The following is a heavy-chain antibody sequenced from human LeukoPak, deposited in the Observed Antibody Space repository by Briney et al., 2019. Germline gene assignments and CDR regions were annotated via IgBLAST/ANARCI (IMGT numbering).Heavy chain of an antibody. V-gene: IGHV3-21*01. D-gene: IGHD5-18*01. CDR2: ISSSSSYI. Sequence: PGGSLRLSCAASGFTFSSYNMNWVRQAPGKGLEWVSSISSSSSYIYYADSVKGRFTISRDNSKNTLYLQMNSLRAEDTAVYYCARSKTRGYSYVDAFDIWGQGTMVTVSS. CDR1: GFTFSSYN. J-gene: IGHJ3*02. CDR3: ARSKTRGYSYVDAFDI.